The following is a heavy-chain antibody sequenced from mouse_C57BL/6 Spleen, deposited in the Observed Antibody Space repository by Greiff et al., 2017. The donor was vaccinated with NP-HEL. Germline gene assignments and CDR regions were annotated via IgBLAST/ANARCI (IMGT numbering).Heavy chain of an antibody. D-gene: IGHD2-1*01. CDR1: GFTFSDYG. CDR2: ISSGSSTI. CDR3: ARYGGNYGAMDY. V-gene: IGHV5-17*01. J-gene: IGHJ4*01. Sequence: EVMLVESGGGLVKPGGSLKLSCAASGFTFSDYGMHWVRQAPEKGLEWVAYISSGSSTIYYADTVKGRFTISRDNAKNTLFLQMTRLRSEDTAMYYCARYGGNYGAMDYWGQGTSVTVSS.